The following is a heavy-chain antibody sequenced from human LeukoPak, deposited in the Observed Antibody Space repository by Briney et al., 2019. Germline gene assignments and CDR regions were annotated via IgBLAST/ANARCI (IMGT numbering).Heavy chain of an antibody. Sequence: GESLKISCKGSGYSFTSYWIGWVRQMPGKGLEWMGLIYPGDSEARYSPSFQGQVILSVDKSSTTAYLQWISLKASDTAMYYCARQAGSGTYYFDSWGQGTPVTVSS. J-gene: IGHJ4*02. CDR2: IYPGDSEA. D-gene: IGHD3-10*01. CDR3: ARQAGSGTYYFDS. CDR1: GYSFTSYW. V-gene: IGHV5-51*01.